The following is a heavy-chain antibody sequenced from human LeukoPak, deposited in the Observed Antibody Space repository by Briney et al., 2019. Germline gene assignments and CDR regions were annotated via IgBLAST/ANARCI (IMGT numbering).Heavy chain of an antibody. J-gene: IGHJ4*02. V-gene: IGHV3-72*01. CDR2: TRNKANSYTT. Sequence: GSLSLSCAASGFTFSDHYMDWVRQAPGKGLEWVGRTRNKANSYTTEYAASVKGRFTISRDDSKNSVYLQMNSLETEDTAVYYCAALLRWLPPNVFDYWGQGTLVTVSS. CDR3: AALLRWLPPNVFDY. CDR1: GFTFSDHY. D-gene: IGHD5-24*01.